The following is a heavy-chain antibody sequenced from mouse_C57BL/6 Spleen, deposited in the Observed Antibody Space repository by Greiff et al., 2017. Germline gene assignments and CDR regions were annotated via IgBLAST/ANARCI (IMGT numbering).Heavy chain of an antibody. CDR1: GFSLTSYG. J-gene: IGHJ4*01. CDR3: ARNELGGAMDY. D-gene: IGHD4-1*01. V-gene: IGHV2-6*01. CDR2: IWGVGST. Sequence: VQLQQSGPGLVAPSQSLSITCTVSGFSLTSYGVDWVRQSPGKGLEWLGVIWGVGSTNYNSALKSRLSISKDNSKSQVFLKMNSLQTDDTAMYYCARNELGGAMDYWGQGTSVTVSS.